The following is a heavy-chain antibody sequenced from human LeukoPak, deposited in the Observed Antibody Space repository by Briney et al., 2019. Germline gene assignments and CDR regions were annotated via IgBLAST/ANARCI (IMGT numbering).Heavy chain of an antibody. J-gene: IGHJ4*02. V-gene: IGHV1-8*01. CDR3: ARDSGIDVIAAAGRSPPD. CDR2: MNPNSGNT. D-gene: IGHD6-13*01. Sequence: ASVKVSCKTSGYTFTSYDINWVRQATGQGLEWMGWMNPNSGNTGYAQKFQGRVTMTRNTSISTAYMELSSLRSEDTAVYYCARDSGIDVIAAAGRSPPDWGQGTLVTVSS. CDR1: GYTFTSYD.